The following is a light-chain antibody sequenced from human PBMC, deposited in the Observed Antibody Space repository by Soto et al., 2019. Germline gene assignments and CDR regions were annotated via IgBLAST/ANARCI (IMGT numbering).Light chain of an antibody. V-gene: IGKV3-15*01. CDR2: GAS. CDR1: QSVSSN. CDR3: QQYNNWPPWT. Sequence: IVMKLSPSTLSVSPGERATLSCRASQSVSSNLAWYQQNPGQAPRLLIYGASTRATGIPARFSGSGSGTEFTLTISSLQSEDFAVYYCQQYNNWPPWTFGQGTKVDI. J-gene: IGKJ1*01.